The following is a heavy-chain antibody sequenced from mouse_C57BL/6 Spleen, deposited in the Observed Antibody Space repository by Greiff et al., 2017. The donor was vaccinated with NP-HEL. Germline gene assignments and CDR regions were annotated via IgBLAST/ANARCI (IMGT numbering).Heavy chain of an antibody. J-gene: IGHJ3*01. D-gene: IGHD2-5*01. V-gene: IGHV1-52*01. CDR2: IDPSDSET. Sequence: QVQLQQPGAELVRPGSSVKLSCKASGYTFTSYWLHWVKQRPIQGLEWIGNIDPSDSETHYNQKFKEKATLTVDKSSSTAYMQLSSLTSEDSAVYYCARSYYSKEGCAYWGQGTLVTVSA. CDR3: ARSYYSKEGCAY. CDR1: GYTFTSYW.